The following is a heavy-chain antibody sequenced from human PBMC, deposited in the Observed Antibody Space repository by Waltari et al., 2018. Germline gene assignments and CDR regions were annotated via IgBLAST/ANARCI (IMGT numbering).Heavy chain of an antibody. D-gene: IGHD4-17*01. CDR1: GFTFSSYD. V-gene: IGHV3-23*01. CDR2: ISGSGGST. CDR3: AKDRPGDYLYGY. J-gene: IGHJ4*02. Sequence: EVQLLESGGGLVQPGGSLRLYCAASGFTFSSYDLSWVGQAPGKGMEWVSAISGSGGSTYYADSVKGRFTISRDNSKNTLYLQMNSLRAEDTAVYYCAKDRPGDYLYGYWGQGTLVTVSS.